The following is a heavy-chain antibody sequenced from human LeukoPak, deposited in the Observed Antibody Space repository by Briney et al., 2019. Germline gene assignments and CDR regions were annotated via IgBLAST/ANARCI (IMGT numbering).Heavy chain of an antibody. Sequence: ASVKVSCKASGYTFTSYYMHWVRQAPGQGLEWMGIINPSGGSTSYAQKFQGRVTMTRDTSTSTVYMELSSLRSEDTAVYYCARDGAYRGGDCYSESNWFDPWGQGTLVTVSS. D-gene: IGHD2-21*02. J-gene: IGHJ5*02. CDR2: INPSGGST. CDR1: GYTFTSYY. CDR3: ARDGAYRGGDCYSESNWFDP. V-gene: IGHV1-46*01.